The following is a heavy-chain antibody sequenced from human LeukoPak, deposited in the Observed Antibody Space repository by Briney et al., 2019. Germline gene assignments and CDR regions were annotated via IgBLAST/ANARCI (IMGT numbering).Heavy chain of an antibody. CDR3: ARARGGSCSGGSCYSENWFDP. Sequence: SETLSLTCAVYGGSFSGYYWSWIRQPPGKGLEWIGEINHSGSTNYNPSLKSRVTISVDTSKNQFSLKLSSVTAADTAVYYCARARGGSCSGGSCYSENWFDPWGQGTLVTVSS. J-gene: IGHJ5*02. V-gene: IGHV4-34*01. D-gene: IGHD2-15*01. CDR2: INHSGST. CDR1: GGSFSGYY.